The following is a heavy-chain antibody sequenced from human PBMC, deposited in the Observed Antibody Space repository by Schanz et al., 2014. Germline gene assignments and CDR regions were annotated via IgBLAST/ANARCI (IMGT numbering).Heavy chain of an antibody. CDR2: IGGSGDST. CDR1: GFTFSNHA. V-gene: IGHV3-23*04. CDR3: AKHVRSLTGNDY. Sequence: VQLVESGGGVVQPGTSLRLSCAASGFTFSNHALSWVRQAPGKGLEWVSGIGGSGDSTHYADSVKGRFIISRDNSKNTLYLQVNSLRAEDTAVYYCAKHVRSLTGNDYWGQGTLVTVSS. J-gene: IGHJ4*02. D-gene: IGHD3-9*01.